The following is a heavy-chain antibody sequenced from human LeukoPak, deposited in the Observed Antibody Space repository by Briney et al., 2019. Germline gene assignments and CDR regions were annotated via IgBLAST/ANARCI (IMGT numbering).Heavy chain of an antibody. CDR2: IHYSGST. J-gene: IGHJ5*01. CDR3: ARERRSIADRVWFDP. V-gene: IGHV4-59*01. Sequence: SETLSLTCTVSGGSISSYYWSWIRQSPGKGLEWIGNIHYSGSTNYNPSLKSRVTISVDTSKNQFSLKLSSVTAADTAVYYCARERRSIADRVWFDPWGQGTLVTVSS. CDR1: GGSISSYY. D-gene: IGHD6-6*01.